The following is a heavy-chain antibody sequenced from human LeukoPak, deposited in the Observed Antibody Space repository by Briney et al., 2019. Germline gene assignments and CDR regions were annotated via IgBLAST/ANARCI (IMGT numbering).Heavy chain of an antibody. D-gene: IGHD6-19*01. J-gene: IGHJ4*02. CDR2: IYPGDSDT. V-gene: IGHV5-51*01. CDR1: GYSFISYW. Sequence: GDPLKISCKGSGYSFISYWISWVRKMHGKGLEWMGIIYPGDSDTRYSPSFQGQDTISADKSISTAYLQWSSLKASDTAMYYCARTGYSSCWTSDYWGQGTLVTVSS. CDR3: ARTGYSSCWTSDY.